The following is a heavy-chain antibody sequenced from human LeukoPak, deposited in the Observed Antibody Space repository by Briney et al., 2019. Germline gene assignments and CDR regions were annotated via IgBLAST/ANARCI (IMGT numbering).Heavy chain of an antibody. CDR2: ISSSGSTI. D-gene: IGHD1-20*01. CDR3: AREDGYNWNYGY. Sequence: GGSLRLSCAASGFTFSSYEMNWVRQAPGKGLEWGSYISSSGSTIYYADSVKVRFTISSDNAKNSLYLQMNSLRAEDKAVYYCAREDGYNWNYGYWGQGTLVTVSS. V-gene: IGHV3-48*03. CDR1: GFTFSSYE. J-gene: IGHJ4*02.